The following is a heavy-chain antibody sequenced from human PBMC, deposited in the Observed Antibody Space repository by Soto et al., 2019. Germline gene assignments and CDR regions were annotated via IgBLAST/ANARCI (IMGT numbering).Heavy chain of an antibody. CDR3: ARESYYGSGSYYWFDP. V-gene: IGHV4-61*01. Sequence: QVQLQESGPGLVKPSETLSLTCTVSGGSVSSGSYYWGWIRQPPGKGLEWIGYIYYSGSTNYNPSLTSRVTIAGDTSNNQFSLKLSSVTAADTAVYYCARESYYGSGSYYWFDPWGQGTLVTVSS. CDR2: IYYSGST. CDR1: GGSVSSGSYY. D-gene: IGHD3-10*01. J-gene: IGHJ5*02.